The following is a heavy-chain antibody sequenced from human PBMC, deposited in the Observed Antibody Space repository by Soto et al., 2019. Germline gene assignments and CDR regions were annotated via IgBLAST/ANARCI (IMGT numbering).Heavy chain of an antibody. Sequence: GGSLRLSCAASGFTFSSYSMNWVRQAPGKGLEWVSSISSSSSYIYYADSVKGRFTISRDNAKNSLYLQMNSLRAEDTAVYYCASSSVGNLWFGELDSVNWFDPWGQGTLVTVSS. J-gene: IGHJ5*02. CDR1: GFTFSSYS. D-gene: IGHD3-10*01. V-gene: IGHV3-21*01. CDR3: ASSSVGNLWFGELDSVNWFDP. CDR2: ISSSSSYI.